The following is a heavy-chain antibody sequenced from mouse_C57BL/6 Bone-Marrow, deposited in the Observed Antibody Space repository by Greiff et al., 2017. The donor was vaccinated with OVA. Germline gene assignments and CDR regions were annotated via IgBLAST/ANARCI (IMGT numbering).Heavy chain of an antibody. CDR3: ARFSYYGSSPLVN. CDR2: IYPGDGDT. J-gene: IGHJ2*01. V-gene: IGHV1-82*01. D-gene: IGHD1-1*01. Sequence: QVQLQQSGPELVKPGASVKISCKASGYAFSSSWMNWVKQRPGKGLEWIGRIYPGDGDTNYNGKFKGKATLTADKSSSTAYMQLSSLTSEDSAVYFCARFSYYGSSPLVNWGQGTTLTVSS. CDR1: GYAFSSSW.